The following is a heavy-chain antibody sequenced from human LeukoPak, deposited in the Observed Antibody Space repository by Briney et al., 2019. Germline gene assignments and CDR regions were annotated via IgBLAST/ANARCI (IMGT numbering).Heavy chain of an antibody. Sequence: SQTLSLTCTVSGGSISSGDNYWSWIRQPAGKGLEWIGRIYTSGGTNYNPSLKSRVTISEDTSKNQFSLKLSSVTAADTAVYYGASAYTYASRFVYWGQGTLVTVSS. D-gene: IGHD5-18*01. J-gene: IGHJ4*02. CDR1: GGSISSGDNY. V-gene: IGHV4-61*02. CDR2: IYTSGGT. CDR3: ASAYTYASRFVY.